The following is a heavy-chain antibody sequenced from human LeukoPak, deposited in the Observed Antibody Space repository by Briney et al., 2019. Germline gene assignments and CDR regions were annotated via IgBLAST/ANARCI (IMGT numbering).Heavy chain of an antibody. CDR2: ISAYNGNT. CDR3: ARREWELLHFDY. D-gene: IGHD1-26*01. J-gene: IGHJ4*02. CDR1: GGTFSSYA. Sequence: ASVKVSCKASGGTFSSYAISWVRQAPGQGLEWMGWISAYNGNTNYAQKLQGRVTMTTDTSTSTAYMELRSLRSDDTAVYYCARREWELLHFDYWGQGTLVTVSS. V-gene: IGHV1-18*01.